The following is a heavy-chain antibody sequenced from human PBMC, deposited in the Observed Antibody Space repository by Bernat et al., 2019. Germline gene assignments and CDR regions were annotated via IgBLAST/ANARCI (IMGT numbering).Heavy chain of an antibody. CDR2: ISWNSATI. V-gene: IGHV3-9*01. D-gene: IGHD5-12*01. J-gene: IGHJ6*03. Sequence: EVQLVESGGGLVQPGRSLRLSCAASGFTFDDYAMHWVRQAPGKGLEWVSGISWNSATIAYADSVKGRFTITRDNAKTSLYLQMNSLRGEDTALYYCAKELSAGERLHYMDVWGIGTTVTVSS. CDR1: GFTFDDYA. CDR3: AKELSAGERLHYMDV.